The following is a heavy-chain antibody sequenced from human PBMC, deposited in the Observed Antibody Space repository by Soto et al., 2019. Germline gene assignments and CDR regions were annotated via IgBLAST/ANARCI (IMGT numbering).Heavy chain of an antibody. V-gene: IGHV1-2*02. CDR2: MNPKSSGG. Sequence: ASVKVSCKTSGYTFTDYYTHWVRQAPGQGLVWMGWMNPKSSGGYFGQKFQCRVTLTRDTSIGTAYIYVTTLTSDDTAFYFFTIKNIENSDGLYNAFDICGQVKTVTVSS. CDR1: GYTFTDYY. CDR3: TIKNIENSDGLYNAFDI. J-gene: IGHJ3*02. D-gene: IGHD5-18*01.